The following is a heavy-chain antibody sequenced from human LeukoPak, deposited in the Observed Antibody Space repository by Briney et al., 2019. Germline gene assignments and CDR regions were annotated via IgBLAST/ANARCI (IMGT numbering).Heavy chain of an antibody. J-gene: IGHJ4*02. CDR2: ISYDGSNK. D-gene: IGHD3-9*01. Sequence: GGSLRLSCAASGFTFSSYSMNWVRQAPGKGLEWVAVISYDGSNKYYADSVKGRFTISRDNSKNTLYLQMNSLRAEDTAVYYCAREGTLRYFDWLLLVRGVVGFDYWGQGTLVTVSS. V-gene: IGHV3-30*03. CDR1: GFTFSSYS. CDR3: AREGTLRYFDWLLLVRGVVGFDY.